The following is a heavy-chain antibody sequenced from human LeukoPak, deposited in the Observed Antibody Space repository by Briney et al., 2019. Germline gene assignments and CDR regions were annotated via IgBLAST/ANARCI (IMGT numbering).Heavy chain of an antibody. D-gene: IGHD3-3*01. CDR1: GGSISSYY. CDR2: IYYSGST. Sequence: SETLSLTCTVSGGSISSYYWSWIRQPPGKGLEWIGYIYYSGSTNYNPSLKSRVTISVDTSKNQFSLKLSSVTAADTAVYYCAEYDFWSGSPPGWGQGTLVTVSS. CDR3: AEYDFWSGSPPG. V-gene: IGHV4-59*01. J-gene: IGHJ4*02.